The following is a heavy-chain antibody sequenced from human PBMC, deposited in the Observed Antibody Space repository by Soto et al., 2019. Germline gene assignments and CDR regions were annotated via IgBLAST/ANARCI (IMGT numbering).Heavy chain of an antibody. CDR3: ARDSNAPHV. CDR2: INIDGSGT. V-gene: IGHV3-74*03. J-gene: IGHJ6*02. Sequence: GGSLRLSCAASGFTFSNYWMHWVRQAPGKGLVWVSRINIDGSGTTYADSVKGRFTISRDNAKNTVFLEMKNLRAEDTAVYYCARDSNAPHVWGQGTTVTVSS. CDR1: GFTFSNYW.